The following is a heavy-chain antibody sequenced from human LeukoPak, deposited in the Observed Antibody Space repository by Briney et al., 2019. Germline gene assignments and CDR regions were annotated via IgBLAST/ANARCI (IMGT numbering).Heavy chain of an antibody. CDR2: ISSTSDYI. CDR3: ARDLETYYYYMDV. CDR1: GFTFTDYS. V-gene: IGHV3-21*04. Sequence: TGGSLRLSCAASGFTFTDYSINWVRQTPRRGLEWVSCISSTSDYIYYADSVKGRFTISRDNAKNSLYLQMNSLRAEDTALYYCARDLETYYYYMDVWGKGTTVTVSS. J-gene: IGHJ6*03.